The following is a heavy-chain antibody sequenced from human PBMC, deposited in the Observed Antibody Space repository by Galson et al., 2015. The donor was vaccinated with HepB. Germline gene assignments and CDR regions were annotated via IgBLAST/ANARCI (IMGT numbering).Heavy chain of an antibody. V-gene: IGHV6-1*01. CDR1: GDSVSTNIVA. J-gene: IGHJ6*02. CDR2: TYYRSKWYN. D-gene: IGHD5-12*01. CDR3: TRVRHLARGMDV. Sequence: CAISGDSVSTNIVAWNWIRQSPSRGLEWLGRTYYRSKWYNDYAVSVQSRITINPDTSRNQFSLQLNSMTPEDTGVYYCTRVRHLARGMDVWGQGTTVTVSS.